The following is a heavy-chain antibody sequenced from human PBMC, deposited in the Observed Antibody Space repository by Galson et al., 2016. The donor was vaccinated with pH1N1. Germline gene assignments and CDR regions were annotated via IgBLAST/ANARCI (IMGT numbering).Heavy chain of an antibody. Sequence: SVKVSCKASGYSFTRHYIHWARQAPGHGLEWVGWLNPNSGGTKYAQNFQDKIILTRDTSIDTAYMELSGLTSDDTALYFCATGSGNSWFDPWGQGTLVTVSS. CDR1: GYSFTRHY. CDR2: LNPNSGGT. J-gene: IGHJ5*02. V-gene: IGHV1-2*02. CDR3: ATGSGNSWFDP. D-gene: IGHD3-10*01.